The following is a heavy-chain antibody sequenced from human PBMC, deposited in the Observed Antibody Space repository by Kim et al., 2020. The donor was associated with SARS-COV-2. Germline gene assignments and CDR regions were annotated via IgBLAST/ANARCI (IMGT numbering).Heavy chain of an antibody. Sequence: YYADSVKGRFTISRDNSKNTLYLQMNSLRAEDTAVYYCARVPYSSGHFDYWGQGTLVTVSS. CDR3: ARVPYSSGHFDY. J-gene: IGHJ4*02. V-gene: IGHV3-33*01. D-gene: IGHD6-19*01.